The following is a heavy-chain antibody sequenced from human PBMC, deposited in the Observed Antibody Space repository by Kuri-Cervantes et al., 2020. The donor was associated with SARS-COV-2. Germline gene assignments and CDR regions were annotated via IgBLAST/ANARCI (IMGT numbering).Heavy chain of an antibody. CDR3: ARGGVGATQDSSFDY. J-gene: IGHJ4*02. Sequence: ASVKVSCKASGYTFTGYYMHWVRQAPGQGLEWMGWINPNSGGTNYAQKFQGRVTMTRDTSISTAYMELSRLRSDDTAVYYCARGGVGATQDSSFDYWGQGTLVTVSS. D-gene: IGHD1-26*01. V-gene: IGHV1-2*02. CDR2: INPNSGGT. CDR1: GYTFTGYY.